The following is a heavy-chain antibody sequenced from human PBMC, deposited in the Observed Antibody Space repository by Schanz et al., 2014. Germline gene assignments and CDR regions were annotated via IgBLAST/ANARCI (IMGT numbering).Heavy chain of an antibody. V-gene: IGHV3-15*01. J-gene: IGHJ6*02. CDR1: GFTFSNPFSNAW. D-gene: IGHD1-26*01. CDR3: KWELHVYYGMDV. Sequence: VQLVESGGGVVQPGRSLRLSCAASGFTFSNPFSNAWMSWVRQAPGKGLEWLGRIQGGASAGTTDYAAPVKGRFTISRDDSKNTMYLQMNSLKTEDTAVYYCKWELHVYYGMDVWGQGTAVTVSS. CDR2: IQGGASAGTT.